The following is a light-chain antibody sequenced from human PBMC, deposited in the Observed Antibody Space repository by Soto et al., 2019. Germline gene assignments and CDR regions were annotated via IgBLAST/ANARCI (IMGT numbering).Light chain of an antibody. Sequence: EIVLTQSPGTLSLSPGERATLFCRASQSVATSQLAWYQQKPGQAPRLLIGASSRATGVPDRFIASGSGTDFTLTISRLEPEDFAVYYCQQFASSPRTFGRGTTVELK. CDR1: QSVATSQ. CDR2: GAS. J-gene: IGKJ1*01. V-gene: IGKV3-20*01. CDR3: QQFASSPRT.